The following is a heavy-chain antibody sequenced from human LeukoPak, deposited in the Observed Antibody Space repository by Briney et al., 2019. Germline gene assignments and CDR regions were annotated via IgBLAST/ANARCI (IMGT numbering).Heavy chain of an antibody. V-gene: IGHV3-33*06. CDR3: AKDYDFWSGYYSPTRGYFDY. CDR1: GFTFSSYG. D-gene: IGHD3-3*01. CDR2: IWYDGSNK. J-gene: IGHJ4*02. Sequence: PGGSLRLSCAASGFTFSSYGMHWVRQAPGKGLEWVAVIWYDGSNKYYADSVKGRFTISRDNSKNTLYLQMNSLRAEDTAVYYCAKDYDFWSGYYSPTRGYFDYWGQGTLVTVSS.